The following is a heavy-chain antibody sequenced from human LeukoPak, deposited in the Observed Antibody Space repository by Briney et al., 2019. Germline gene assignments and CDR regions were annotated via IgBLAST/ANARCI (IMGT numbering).Heavy chain of an antibody. V-gene: IGHV4-59*08. Sequence: SETLSLTCTVSGGSISSYYCSWIRQPPGKGLEWIGYIYYSGSTNYNPSLKSRVTISVDTSKNQFSLKLSSVTAADTAVYYCARQGGGFWYFDLWGRRTMVTVSS. CDR2: IYYSGST. CDR3: ARQGGGFWYFDL. CDR1: GGSISSYY. D-gene: IGHD6-25*01. J-gene: IGHJ2*01.